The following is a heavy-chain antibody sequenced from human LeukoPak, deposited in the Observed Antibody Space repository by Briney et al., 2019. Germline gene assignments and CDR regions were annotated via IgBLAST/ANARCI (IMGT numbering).Heavy chain of an antibody. CDR3: AREAPGSHYYGSGIGAFDI. J-gene: IGHJ3*02. V-gene: IGHV4-59*01. Sequence: KPSETLSLTCTVSGGSISSYYWSWVRQPPGKGLEWIGYVSYSGSTDYNPSLKSRVTISVDTSKNQFSLKLSSVTAADTAVYYCAREAPGSHYYGSGIGAFDIWGQGTMVTVSS. D-gene: IGHD3-10*01. CDR2: VSYSGST. CDR1: GGSISSYY.